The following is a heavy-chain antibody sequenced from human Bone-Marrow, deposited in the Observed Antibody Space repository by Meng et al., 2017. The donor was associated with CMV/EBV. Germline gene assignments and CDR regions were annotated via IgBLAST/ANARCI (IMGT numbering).Heavy chain of an antibody. CDR1: GFTFSSYW. J-gene: IGHJ4*02. V-gene: IGHV3-74*01. Sequence: GGSLRLSCAASGFTFSSYWMHWVRQAPGKGLVWVSRINSDGSSTSYADSVKGRFTISRDNAKNTLYLQMNSLRAEDTAVYYCARIYYDFWSGYYKGGYYFDYWGQGTLVTVSS. CDR2: INSDGSST. D-gene: IGHD3-3*01. CDR3: ARIYYDFWSGYYKGGYYFDY.